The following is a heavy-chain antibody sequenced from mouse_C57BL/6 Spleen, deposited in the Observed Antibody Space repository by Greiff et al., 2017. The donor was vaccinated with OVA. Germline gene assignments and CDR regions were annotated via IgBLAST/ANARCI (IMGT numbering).Heavy chain of an antibody. J-gene: IGHJ4*01. CDR3: ARKDYAMDY. CDR1: GFTFSDYY. Sequence: EVQWVESEGGLVQPGSSMKLSCTASGFTFSDYYMAWVRQVPEKGLEWVANINYDGSSTYYLDSLKSRFIIARDNAKNILYLQMSSLKSEDTATYYCARKDYAMDYWGQGTSVTVSS. V-gene: IGHV5-16*01. CDR2: INYDGSST.